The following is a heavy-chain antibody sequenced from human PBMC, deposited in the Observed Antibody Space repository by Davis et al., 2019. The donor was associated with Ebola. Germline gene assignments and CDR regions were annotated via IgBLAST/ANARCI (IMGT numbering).Heavy chain of an antibody. CDR2: ISYDGSNK. V-gene: IGHV3-30*04. CDR3: AKDSWKYDFWSGARGLNV. J-gene: IGHJ6*04. D-gene: IGHD3-3*01. CDR1: GFTFSSYA. Sequence: GESLKISCAASGFTFSSYAMHWVRQAPGKGLEWVAVISYDGSNKYYADSVKGRFTISRDNSKNTLYLQMNSLRAEDTAVYYCAKDSWKYDFWSGARGLNVWGKGTTVTVSS.